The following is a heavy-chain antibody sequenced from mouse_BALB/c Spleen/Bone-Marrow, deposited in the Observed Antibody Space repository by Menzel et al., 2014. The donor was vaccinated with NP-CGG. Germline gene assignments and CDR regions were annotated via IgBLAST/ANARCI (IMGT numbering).Heavy chain of an antibody. CDR3: AGTWEAMDY. D-gene: IGHD3-3*01. Sequence: EVQGVESGGGLVKPGGSLKLSCAASGFTFXDYYMYWVRQTPEKRLEWVATISDGGNYTYYPDSVKGRFTISRDNAKNNLYLQMSSLKTEDTAMYYCAGTWEAMDYWGQGTSVTVSS. J-gene: IGHJ4*01. CDR1: GFTFXDYY. CDR2: ISDGGNYT. V-gene: IGHV5-4*02.